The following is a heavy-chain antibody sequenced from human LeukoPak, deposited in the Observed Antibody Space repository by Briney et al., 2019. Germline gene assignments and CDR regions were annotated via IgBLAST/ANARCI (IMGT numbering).Heavy chain of an antibody. Sequence: ASVKVFCKASGDTFTSYAMNWVRQAPGQGLEWMGWINTNTGNPTYAQGFTGRFVFSLDTSVSTAYLQISSLKAEDTAVYYCARPLLTGYSRAFDIWGQGTMVTVSS. J-gene: IGHJ3*02. CDR1: GDTFTSYA. CDR2: INTNTGNP. V-gene: IGHV7-4-1*02. D-gene: IGHD1-14*01. CDR3: ARPLLTGYSRAFDI.